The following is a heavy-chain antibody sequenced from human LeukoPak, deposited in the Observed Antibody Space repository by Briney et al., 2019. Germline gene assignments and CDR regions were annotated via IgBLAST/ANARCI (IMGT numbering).Heavy chain of an antibody. CDR1: GFTVSSNY. V-gene: IGHV3-21*01. CDR2: ISSSSSYI. D-gene: IGHD3-10*01. J-gene: IGHJ4*02. CDR3: ARDLWFGELLRG. Sequence: GGSLRLSCAASGFTVSSNYMSWVRQAPGKGLEWVSSISSSSSYIYYADSVKGRFTISRDNAKNSLYLQMNSLSAEDTAVYYCARDLWFGELLRGGGQGTLVTVSS.